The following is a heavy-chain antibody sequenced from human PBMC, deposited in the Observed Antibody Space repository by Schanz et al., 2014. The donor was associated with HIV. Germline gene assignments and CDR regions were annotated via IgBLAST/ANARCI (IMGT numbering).Heavy chain of an antibody. J-gene: IGHJ6*02. CDR3: AKGSNYYGLDV. D-gene: IGHD3-10*01. CDR1: GFTFSSSG. Sequence: VQLVESGGGVVQPGRSLRLSCTASGFTFSSSGMHWVRQAPGKGLEWVSAISGGGGSTYYADSVKGRFTISRDNSKNTLYLEMNSLRAEDTAVYYCAKGSNYYGLDVWGQGTTVTVSS. V-gene: IGHV3-23*04. CDR2: ISGGGGST.